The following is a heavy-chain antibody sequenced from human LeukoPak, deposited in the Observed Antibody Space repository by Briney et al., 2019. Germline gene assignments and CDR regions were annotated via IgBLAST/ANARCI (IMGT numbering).Heavy chain of an antibody. Sequence: SETLSLTCTVSGGSISIYYWSWIRQPPGKGLEWIGYIYYSGSTNYNPSLKSRVTISVDTSKNQFSLKLSSVTAADTAVYYCARLTYYYDSSGYYFDYWGQGTLVTVSS. V-gene: IGHV4-59*08. CDR2: IYYSGST. CDR3: ARLTYYYDSSGYYFDY. J-gene: IGHJ4*02. D-gene: IGHD3-22*01. CDR1: GGSISIYY.